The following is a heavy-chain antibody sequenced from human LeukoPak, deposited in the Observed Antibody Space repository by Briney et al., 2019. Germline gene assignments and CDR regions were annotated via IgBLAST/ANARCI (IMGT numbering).Heavy chain of an antibody. CDR1: GYSFTSYW. CDR2: IYPGDSDT. J-gene: IGHJ4*02. Sequence: GESLKISCKGSGYSFTSYWIGWVRQMPGKGLEWMGIIYPGDSDTRYSPSFQGQVTISADKSISTAYLQWSSLKASDTAMYYCASEGLPCYGGNPIGYFDYWGQGTLVTVSS. D-gene: IGHD4-23*01. CDR3: ASEGLPCYGGNPIGYFDY. V-gene: IGHV5-51*01.